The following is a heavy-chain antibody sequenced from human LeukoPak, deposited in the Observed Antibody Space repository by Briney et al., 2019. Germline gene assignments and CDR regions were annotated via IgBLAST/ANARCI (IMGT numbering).Heavy chain of an antibody. D-gene: IGHD1-26*01. V-gene: IGHV3-30*14. Sequence: GGSLRLSCAASGFTFSSYAMHWVRQAPGKGLEWVAVISYDGSNKYYADSVKGRFTISRDNSKNTLYLQMNSLRAEDTAVYYCARDWRDRGSYSLEYWGQGTLVTVSS. J-gene: IGHJ4*02. CDR1: GFTFSSYA. CDR2: ISYDGSNK. CDR3: ARDWRDRGSYSLEY.